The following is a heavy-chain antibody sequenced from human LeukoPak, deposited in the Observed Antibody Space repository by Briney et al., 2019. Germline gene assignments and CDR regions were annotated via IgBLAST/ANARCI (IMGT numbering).Heavy chain of an antibody. CDR2: ISSSSNVI. Sequence: PGGSLRLSCAASGFTFNSYAFNWVRQAPGKGLEWVSYISSSSNVIYYTDSVKGRFTISRDNAKNLLSLQMNSLRAEDTAVYYCARGEPIYDFWSGGDYWGQGSLVTVSS. V-gene: IGHV3-48*01. J-gene: IGHJ4*02. CDR3: ARGEPIYDFWSGGDY. D-gene: IGHD3-3*01. CDR1: GFTFNSYA.